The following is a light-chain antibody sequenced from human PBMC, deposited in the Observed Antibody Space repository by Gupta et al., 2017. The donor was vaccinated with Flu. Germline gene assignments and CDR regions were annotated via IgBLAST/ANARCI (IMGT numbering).Light chain of an antibody. CDR3: QSYDSFTRDVV. CDR2: KDN. Sequence: NIMMPQPHSVPALPGAAETISCTRSSGSTATTYVQWYQQRPGSSAKTVIFKDNGRPIGVPELFSCCIGSSSTTAALTITGRNKEDEADYYCQSYDSFTRDVVFGGGTKLTVL. CDR1: SGSTATTY. V-gene: IGLV6-57*01. J-gene: IGLJ2*01.